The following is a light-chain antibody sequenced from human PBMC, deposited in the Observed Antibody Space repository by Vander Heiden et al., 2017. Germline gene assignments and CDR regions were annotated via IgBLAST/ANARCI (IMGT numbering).Light chain of an antibody. CDR2: DAS. CDR1: QGIRGD. J-gene: IGKJ1*01. CDR3: RQHNSFPWT. V-gene: IGKV1-17*01. Sequence: DIQMTQSPSSLSASVGDRVTITCRASQGIRGDVGWYQQKPGNAPERLIFDASSSKSGVPSRLSGSDSGTEFSLTISSLQPEDSATYYCRQHNSFPWTFGQGTKVEIK.